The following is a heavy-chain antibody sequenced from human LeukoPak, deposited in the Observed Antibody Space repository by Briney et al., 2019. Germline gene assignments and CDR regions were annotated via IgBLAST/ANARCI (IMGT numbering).Heavy chain of an antibody. CDR3: ARDPRRLTPDCTSTSCYENYFDP. Sequence: PETLSLTCSVSGYSISSGYQWAWIRQSPGKGLEWIGSVFHSGSAHYNPSLKSRVTISVDTSRNQFSLKLNSVSATDTAVYYCARDPRRLTPDCTSTSCYENYFDPWGQGTLVTVSS. CDR1: GYSISSGYQ. D-gene: IGHD2-2*01. CDR2: VFHSGSA. V-gene: IGHV4-38-2*02. J-gene: IGHJ5*02.